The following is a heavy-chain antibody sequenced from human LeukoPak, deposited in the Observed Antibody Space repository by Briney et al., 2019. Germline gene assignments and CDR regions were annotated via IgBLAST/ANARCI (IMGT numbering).Heavy chain of an antibody. CDR2: IDPSDSYT. Sequence: GESLRISCKGSGYSFTTYWISWVRQMPGKGLEWMGRIDPSDSYTKYSPSFQGHVTISADKSISTAYLQWSRLKASDTAMYCCARHYYDILSAFDIWGQGTMVTVSS. CDR3: ARHYYDILSAFDI. V-gene: IGHV5-10-1*01. J-gene: IGHJ3*02. D-gene: IGHD3-22*01. CDR1: GYSFTTYW.